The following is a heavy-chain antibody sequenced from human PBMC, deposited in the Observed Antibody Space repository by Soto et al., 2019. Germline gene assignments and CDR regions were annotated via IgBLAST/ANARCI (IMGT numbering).Heavy chain of an antibody. Sequence: QVQLVQSGAEVKKPGSSVKVSCKASGGTFSSYTISWVRQAPGQGLEWMGRIIPILGIANYAQKFQGRVTITADKSTSTAYMELSSLRSEDTAVYYCAGSLTGGPFWERPSYGMDVWGQGTTVTVSS. CDR1: GGTFSSYT. D-gene: IGHD3-16*01. CDR3: AGSLTGGPFWERPSYGMDV. CDR2: IIPILGIA. V-gene: IGHV1-69*02. J-gene: IGHJ6*02.